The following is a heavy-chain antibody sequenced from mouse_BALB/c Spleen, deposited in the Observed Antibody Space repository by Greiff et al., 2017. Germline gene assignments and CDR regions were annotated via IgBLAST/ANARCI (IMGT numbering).Heavy chain of an antibody. CDR1: GYSITSGYY. CDR3: ARLLYFDY. Sequence: EVKLQESGPGLVKPSQSLSLTCSVTGYSITSGYYWNWIRQFPGNKLEWMGYISYDGSNNYNPSLKNRISITRDTSKNQFFLKLNSVTTEDTATNYCARLLYFDYWGQGTTLTVSS. J-gene: IGHJ2*01. D-gene: IGHD2-1*01. CDR2: ISYDGSN. V-gene: IGHV3-6*02.